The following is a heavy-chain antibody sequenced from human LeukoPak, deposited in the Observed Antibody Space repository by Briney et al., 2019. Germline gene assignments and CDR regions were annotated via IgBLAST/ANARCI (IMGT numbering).Heavy chain of an antibody. CDR2: IYTSGST. V-gene: IGHV4-4*07. CDR1: GGSIISSVYY. Sequence: SETLSLTCTVSGGSIISSVYYWGWIRQPAGEGLEWIGRIYTSGSTNYNPSLKSRVTMSVDTSKNQFSLKLSSVTAADTAVYYCAREEEWELRYYDYWGQGTLVTVSS. D-gene: IGHD1-26*01. CDR3: AREEEWELRYYDY. J-gene: IGHJ4*02.